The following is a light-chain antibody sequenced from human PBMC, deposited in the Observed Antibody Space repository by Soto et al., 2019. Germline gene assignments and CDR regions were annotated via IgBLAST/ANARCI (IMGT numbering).Light chain of an antibody. CDR1: QDISYA. J-gene: IGKJ4*01. V-gene: IGKV1-12*01. CDR2: TAS. CDR3: QQGNSFPLS. Sequence: DIQMTQSPSSVSASVGDRVTITCRASQDISYALAWFQQKPGEAPRLLIYTASSLHSGVPSRFSGSGSWTDFTLTISSLQPEDFATYYCQQGNSFPLSFGGGTRVEIK.